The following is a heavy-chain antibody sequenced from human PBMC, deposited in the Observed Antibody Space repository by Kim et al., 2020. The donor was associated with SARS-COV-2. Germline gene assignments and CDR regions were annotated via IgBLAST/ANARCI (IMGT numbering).Heavy chain of an antibody. CDR3: ATGGDTRYFDY. V-gene: IGHV1-18*01. Sequence: ASVKVSCKASGYTFTSYGISWVRQAPGQGLEWMGWISTYNGNTKDAQKLQGRVSMTTDTSTSTVYMELRSLRSDDTAVYYCATGGDTRYFDYWGQGTRVTVSS. J-gene: IGHJ4*02. D-gene: IGHD5-18*01. CDR2: ISTYNGNT. CDR1: GYTFTSYG.